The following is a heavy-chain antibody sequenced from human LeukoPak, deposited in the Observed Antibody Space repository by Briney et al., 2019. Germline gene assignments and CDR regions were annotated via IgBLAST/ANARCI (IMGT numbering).Heavy chain of an antibody. J-gene: IGHJ5*02. Sequence: SQTLSLTCTVSGGSISSGDYYWSWIRQPPGKGLEWIGYIYYSGSTYYNPSLKSRVTISVDTSKNQFSLKLSSVTAADTAVYYCARAHLTEIWFDPWGQGTLVTVSS. CDR2: IYYSGST. V-gene: IGHV4-30-4*08. CDR3: ARAHLTEIWFDP. CDR1: GGSISSGDYY.